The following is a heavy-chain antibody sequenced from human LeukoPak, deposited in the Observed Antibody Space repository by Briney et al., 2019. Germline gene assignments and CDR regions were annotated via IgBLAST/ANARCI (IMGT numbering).Heavy chain of an antibody. CDR3: AKATLGGPYYYYGMDV. Sequence: GGSLRLSCAASGFTFSSYGMHWVRQAPGKGLEWVAVISYDGSNKYYADSVKGRFTISRDNSKNTLYLQMNSLRAEDTAVFYCAKATLGGPYYYYGMDVWGQGTTVTVSS. CDR1: GFTFSSYG. V-gene: IGHV3-30*18. CDR2: ISYDGSNK. J-gene: IGHJ6*02. D-gene: IGHD4-23*01.